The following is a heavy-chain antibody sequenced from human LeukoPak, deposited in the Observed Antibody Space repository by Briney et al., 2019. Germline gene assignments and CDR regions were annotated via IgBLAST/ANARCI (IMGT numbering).Heavy chain of an antibody. V-gene: IGHV3-20*04. CDR2: INWNGGST. Sequence: PGGSLRLSCAASGFTFDDYGMSWVRQAPGKGLEWVSGINWNGGSTGYADSVKGRFTISRDNAKNSLYLQMNSLRAEDTALYYCAREATYCSSTSCFDYYYYMDVWGKGTTVTVSS. D-gene: IGHD2-2*01. CDR1: GFTFDDYG. J-gene: IGHJ6*03. CDR3: AREATYCSSTSCFDYYYYMDV.